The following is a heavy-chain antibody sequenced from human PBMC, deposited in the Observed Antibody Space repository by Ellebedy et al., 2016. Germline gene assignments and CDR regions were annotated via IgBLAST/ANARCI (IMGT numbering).Heavy chain of an antibody. D-gene: IGHD1-26*01. Sequence: ASVKVSXXASGYTFTSYGISWVRQAPGQGLEWMGWISAYNGNTNYAQKLQGRVTMTTDTSTSTAYMELRSLRSDDTAVYYCARWGLRGDAFDIWGQGTMVTVSS. CDR1: GYTFTSYG. V-gene: IGHV1-18*01. CDR3: ARWGLRGDAFDI. J-gene: IGHJ3*02. CDR2: ISAYNGNT.